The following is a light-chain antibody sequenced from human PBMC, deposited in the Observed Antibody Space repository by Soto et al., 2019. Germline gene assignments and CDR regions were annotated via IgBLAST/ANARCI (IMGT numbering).Light chain of an antibody. CDR2: ENK. J-gene: IGLJ1*01. CDR1: SSNIGNNY. Sequence: SELRRVGSGCSARGRRGRINRNGSSSNIGNNYVSWYQQLPGTAPQLLIYENKKRPSGIRDRFSGSKSHTSATLGITGLQTGDEADYYCGTWDSSLSAYVFGTGTKVTVL. V-gene: IGLV1-51*02. CDR3: GTWDSSLSAYV.